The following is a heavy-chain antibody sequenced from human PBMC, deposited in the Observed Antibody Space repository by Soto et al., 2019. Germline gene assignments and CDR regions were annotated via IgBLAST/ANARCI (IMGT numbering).Heavy chain of an antibody. V-gene: IGHV3-64*01. CDR3: ARGPGYYFDY. J-gene: IGHJ4*02. CDR1: GFTFSSYA. Sequence: EVQLVESGGGLVQPGGSLRLSCAASGFTFSSYAMHWVRQAPGKGLEYVSAISSNGGSTYYANSVKGRFTISRDNSKNTLYLQMGSLRAEDMAVYYCARGPGYYFDYVGQGTLVTVSS. CDR2: ISSNGGST.